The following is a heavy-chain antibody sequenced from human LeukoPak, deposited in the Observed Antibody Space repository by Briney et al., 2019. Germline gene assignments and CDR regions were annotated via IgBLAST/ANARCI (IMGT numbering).Heavy chain of an antibody. J-gene: IGHJ3*02. Sequence: ASVKVSCNACVYTLTDYYMHWVRQAPGQGLEWMGWINPNSGGTDYAQKFQGRVTMTRDTSISTAYMELSRLRSDDTAVYYCARRAPQGAFDIWAQGTMVTVSS. V-gene: IGHV1-2*02. CDR1: VYTLTDYY. CDR2: INPNSGGT. CDR3: ARRAPQGAFDI.